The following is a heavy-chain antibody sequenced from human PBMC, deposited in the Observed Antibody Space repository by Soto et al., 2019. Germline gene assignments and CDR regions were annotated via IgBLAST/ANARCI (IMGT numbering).Heavy chain of an antibody. J-gene: IGHJ5*02. CDR2: IYHSGST. D-gene: IGHD3-3*01. V-gene: IGHV4-30-2*01. CDR1: GGSISSGGYS. Sequence: SETLSLTCAVSGGSISSGGYSWSWIRQPPGKGLEWIGYIYHSGSTYYNPSLKSRVTISVDRSKNQFSLKLSSVTAADTAVYYCARGNYDFWSGYPGHWFDPWGQGTLVPVSS. CDR3: ARGNYDFWSGYPGHWFDP.